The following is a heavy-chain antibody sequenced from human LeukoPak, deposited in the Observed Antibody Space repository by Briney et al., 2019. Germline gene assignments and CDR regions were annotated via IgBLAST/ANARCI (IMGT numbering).Heavy chain of an antibody. CDR1: GFTFSSYS. J-gene: IGHJ5*02. V-gene: IGHV3-48*01. Sequence: PGGSLRLPCAASGFTFSSYSMNWVRQAPGKGLEWLSYISGSSSAIYYADSVQGRFTISRDNAKNSLSLQMSSLRVEDTAVYYCVRDRTLGVRDGFILAWGQGTLVTVSS. D-gene: IGHD5-24*01. CDR3: VRDRTLGVRDGFILA. CDR2: ISGSSSAI.